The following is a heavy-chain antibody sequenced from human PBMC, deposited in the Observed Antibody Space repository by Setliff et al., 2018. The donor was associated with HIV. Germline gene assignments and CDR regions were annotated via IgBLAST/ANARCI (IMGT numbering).Heavy chain of an antibody. D-gene: IGHD5-18*01. Sequence: SETLSLTCTVSGGSISSSSYYWGWIRQPPGKGLEWIGSIYYSGSTYYNPSLKSRVTISVDTSKNQFSLKLSSVTAADTAVYYCASGYNYAYSDYWGQGTLVTVSS. J-gene: IGHJ4*02. CDR3: ASGYNYAYSDY. CDR2: IYYSGST. CDR1: GGSISSSSYY. V-gene: IGHV4-39*07.